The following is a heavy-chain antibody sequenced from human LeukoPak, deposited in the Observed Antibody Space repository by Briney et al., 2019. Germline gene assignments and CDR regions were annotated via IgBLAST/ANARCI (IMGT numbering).Heavy chain of an antibody. CDR3: ARLNRRELSPFVY. CDR2: INPNSGGT. D-gene: IGHD3-16*02. CDR1: GYTFTGYY. J-gene: IGHJ4*02. Sequence: GASVKVSCKASGYTFTGYYMHWVRQAPGQGLEWMGWINPNSGGTDYAQKFQGRVTMTRDTSISTAYMELSRLRSDDTAVYYCARLNRRELSPFVYWGQGTLVTVSS. V-gene: IGHV1-2*02.